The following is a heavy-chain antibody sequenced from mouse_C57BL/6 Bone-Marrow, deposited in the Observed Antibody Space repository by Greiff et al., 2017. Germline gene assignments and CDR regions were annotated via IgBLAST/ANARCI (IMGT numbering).Heavy chain of an antibody. D-gene: IGHD1-1*01. J-gene: IGHJ3*01. V-gene: IGHV1-18*01. CDR3: ARRGKYYYGSSWFAY. CDR2: INPNNGGT. CDR1: GYTFTDYN. Sequence: VQLQQSGPELVKPGASVKIPCKASGYTFTDYNMDWVKQSHGKSLEWIGDINPNNGGTIYNQKFKGKATLTVDKSSSTAYMELRSLTSEDTAVYYCARRGKYYYGSSWFAYWGQGTLVTVSA.